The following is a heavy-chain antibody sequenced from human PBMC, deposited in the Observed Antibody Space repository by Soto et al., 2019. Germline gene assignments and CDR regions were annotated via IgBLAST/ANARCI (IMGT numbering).Heavy chain of an antibody. Sequence: SETLSLTCTVSGGSISSSSYYWGWIRQSPGKGLEWIGSFYYSGSTYYSPSLRSRVTISGDTPRKQISLRLSSVTAADTAVYYCARISVASRYMDVWGKGTTVTVSS. J-gene: IGHJ6*03. CDR3: ARISVASRYMDV. D-gene: IGHD5-12*01. CDR2: FYYSGST. CDR1: GGSISSSSYY. V-gene: IGHV4-39*01.